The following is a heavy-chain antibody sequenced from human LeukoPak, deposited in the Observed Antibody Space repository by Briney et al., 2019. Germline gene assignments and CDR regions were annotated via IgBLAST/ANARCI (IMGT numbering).Heavy chain of an antibody. J-gene: IGHJ4*02. CDR1: GYTFTNYG. V-gene: IGHV1-18*01. CDR3: ARRSTLYISGRFYFDY. D-gene: IGHD2/OR15-2a*01. CDR2: ISAHDGTR. Sequence: ASVKVSCKASGYTFTNYGITWVRQAPGQGLEWMGWISAHDGTRNYALKHEDRVTMTTDTSTSTAYMELRGLRSDDTAVYYCARRSTLYISGRFYFDYWGQGTLVTVSS.